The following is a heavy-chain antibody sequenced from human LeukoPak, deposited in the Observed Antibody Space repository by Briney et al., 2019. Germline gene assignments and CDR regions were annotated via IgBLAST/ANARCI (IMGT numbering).Heavy chain of an antibody. Sequence: PSETLSLTFAVYGGSFSGYYWSWIRPPPGEGLGWIGEINHSGSTNYNPSLKSRVTISVDPSKNQFSLKLSSVTAADTAVYYCARGSSSSSYFDYWGQGTLVTVSS. V-gene: IGHV4-34*01. CDR2: INHSGST. D-gene: IGHD6-6*01. CDR1: GGSFSGYY. J-gene: IGHJ4*02. CDR3: ARGSSSSSYFDY.